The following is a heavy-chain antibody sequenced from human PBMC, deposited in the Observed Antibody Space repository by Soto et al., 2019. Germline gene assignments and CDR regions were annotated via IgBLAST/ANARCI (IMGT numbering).Heavy chain of an antibody. V-gene: IGHV3-7*01. CDR2: IKEDGSEK. Sequence: ESGGGLVQPGGSLRLSCAASGFTFSRYWMTWVRQAPGKGLEWVANIKEDGSEKHYVDFVKGRFTISRDNAKNSLYLQMNSLRAEDSAFYYCARDPRDSMYRGYYYGMDVWGQGTTVTVSS. CDR1: GFTFSRYW. CDR3: ARDPRDSMYRGYYYGMDV. D-gene: IGHD4-4*01. J-gene: IGHJ6*02.